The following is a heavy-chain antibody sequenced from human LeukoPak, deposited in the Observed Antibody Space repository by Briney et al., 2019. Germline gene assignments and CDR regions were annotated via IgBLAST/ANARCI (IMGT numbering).Heavy chain of an antibody. Sequence: PGGSLRLSCAASGFTFSSYGMHWVRQAPGKGLEWVAFIRYDGSNKYYADSVKGRFTISRDNSKNTLYLQMNSLRAEDTAVYYCAKPVRGWLSGIDIWGQGTMVTVSS. D-gene: IGHD3-22*01. CDR2: IRYDGSNK. CDR3: AKPVRGWLSGIDI. V-gene: IGHV3-30*02. J-gene: IGHJ3*02. CDR1: GFTFSSYG.